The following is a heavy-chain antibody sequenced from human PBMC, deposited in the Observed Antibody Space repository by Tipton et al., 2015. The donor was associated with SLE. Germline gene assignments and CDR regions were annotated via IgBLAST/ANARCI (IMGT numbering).Heavy chain of an antibody. CDR2: IQYDGSNK. CDR3: AKDPGRYSGTYDEY. Sequence: SLRLSCAASGLTFSSYGMHWVRQAPGKGLEWVAFIQYDGSNKYYADSVKGRFTISRDNSKNTLYVQMNSLRVEDTAIYYCAKDPGRYSGTYDEYWGQGTLVTVSS. D-gene: IGHD1-26*01. J-gene: IGHJ4*02. CDR1: GLTFSSYG. V-gene: IGHV3-30*02.